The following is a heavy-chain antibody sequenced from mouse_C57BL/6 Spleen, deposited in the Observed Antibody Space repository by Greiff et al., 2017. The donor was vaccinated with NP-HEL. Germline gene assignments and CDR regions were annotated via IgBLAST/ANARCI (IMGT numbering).Heavy chain of an antibody. CDR1: GYTFTSYW. D-gene: IGHD1-1*01. CDR3: ARRITTVVRYYAMDY. J-gene: IGHJ4*01. Sequence: VKLQQPGAELVKPGASVKMSCKASGYTFTSYWITWVKQRPGQGLEWIGDIYPGSGSTNYNEKFKSKATLTVDTSSSTAYMQLSSLTSEDSAVYYCARRITTVVRYYAMDYWGQGTSVTVSS. V-gene: IGHV1-55*01. CDR2: IYPGSGST.